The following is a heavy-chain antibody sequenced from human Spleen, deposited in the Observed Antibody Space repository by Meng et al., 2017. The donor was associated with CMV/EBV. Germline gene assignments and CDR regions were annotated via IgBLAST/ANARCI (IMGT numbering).Heavy chain of an antibody. J-gene: IGHJ6*02. CDR3: AKDGDVVVPAAGYFYYYGMDV. Sequence: ASVKVSCKASGYTFTSYGISWVRQAPGQGLEWMGWISAYNGNTNYAQKLQGRVTMTTDTSTSTAYMELRSLRSDDTAVYYCAKDGDVVVPAAGYFYYYGMDVWGQGTTVTVSS. V-gene: IGHV1-18*01. CDR2: ISAYNGNT. D-gene: IGHD2-2*01. CDR1: GYTFTSYG.